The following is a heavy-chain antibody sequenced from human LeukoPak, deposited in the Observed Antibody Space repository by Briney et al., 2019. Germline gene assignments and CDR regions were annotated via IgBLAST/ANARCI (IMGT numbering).Heavy chain of an antibody. J-gene: IGHJ4*02. CDR3: ARGQQLGFRYFDY. CDR2: IFYSGST. D-gene: IGHD6-6*01. CDR1: GGSISSYY. V-gene: IGHV4-59*08. Sequence: SETLSLTCTVSGGSISSYYWSWIRQPPGKGLEWIGYIFYSGSTNYNPSLKSRVTISVDTSKNQFSLKLSSVTAADTAVYYCARGQQLGFRYFDYWGQGTLVTVSS.